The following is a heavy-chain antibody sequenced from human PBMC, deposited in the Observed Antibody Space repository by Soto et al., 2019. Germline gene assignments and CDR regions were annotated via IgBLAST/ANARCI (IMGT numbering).Heavy chain of an antibody. J-gene: IGHJ4*02. CDR1: GFTFDDYA. CDR3: VRSKGGYSYGTPFDY. Sequence: EVQLEESGGALVQPGRSLRLSCAASGFTFDDYAMYWVRQVLGKGLEWVSSISWNSGNIGYADSVKGRFTTSRDNAENSLYLQMTRLRPEDTALYYCVRSKGGYSYGTPFDYWGQGTLVTVSS. D-gene: IGHD5-18*01. CDR2: ISWNSGNI. V-gene: IGHV3-9*01.